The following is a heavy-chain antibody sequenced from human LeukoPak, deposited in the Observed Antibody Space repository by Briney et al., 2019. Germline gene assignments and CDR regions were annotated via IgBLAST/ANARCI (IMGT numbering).Heavy chain of an antibody. D-gene: IGHD4-23*01. CDR2: IYYSGST. V-gene: IGHV4-59*08. J-gene: IGHJ1*01. CDR3: ARRDYGVNSGEYFQH. CDR1: GGSISSYY. Sequence: SETLSLTCTVSGGSISSYYWSWIRQPPGKGLEWIGHIYYSGSTNYNPSLKSRVTISVDTSKNQFSLKLSSVTAAHTAVYYCARRDYGVNSGEYFQHWGQGTLVTVSS.